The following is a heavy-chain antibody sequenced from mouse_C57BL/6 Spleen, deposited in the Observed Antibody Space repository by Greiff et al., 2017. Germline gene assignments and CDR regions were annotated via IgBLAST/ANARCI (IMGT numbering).Heavy chain of an antibody. CDR2: IDPSDSYT. D-gene: IGHD1-1*01. CDR3: ARGYYYGSSYWYFEV. Sequence: VQRQRPGAELVKPGASVKLSCKASGYTFTSYWMQWVKQRPGQGLEWIGEIDPSDSYTNYNQTFKGKATLTVDTSSSTAYMKLSSLTSEDAAVYYCARGYYYGSSYWYFEVWGTGTTVTVSS. V-gene: IGHV1-50*01. J-gene: IGHJ1*03. CDR1: GYTFTSYW.